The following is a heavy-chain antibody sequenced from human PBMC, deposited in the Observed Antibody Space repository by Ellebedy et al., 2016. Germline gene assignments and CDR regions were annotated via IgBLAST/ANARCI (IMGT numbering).Heavy chain of an antibody. CDR1: GGSISSSSYY. Sequence: SETLSLTXTVSGGSISSSSYYWGWIRQPPGKGLEWIGSIYYSGSTYYNPSLKSRVTISVDTSKNQFSLKLSSVTAADTAVYYCAGHALGNVDTAMVNDYWGQGTLVTVSS. V-gene: IGHV4-39*07. J-gene: IGHJ4*02. CDR3: AGHALGNVDTAMVNDY. D-gene: IGHD5-18*01. CDR2: IYYSGST.